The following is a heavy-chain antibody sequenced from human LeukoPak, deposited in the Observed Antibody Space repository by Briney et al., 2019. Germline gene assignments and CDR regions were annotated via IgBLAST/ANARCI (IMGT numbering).Heavy chain of an antibody. D-gene: IGHD1-26*01. CDR3: AREVVRSGSYGDY. J-gene: IGHJ4*02. V-gene: IGHV3-30*03. CDR1: GFTFSSYG. Sequence: GGSLRLSCAASGFTFSSYGMHWVRQAPGKGLEWVAVISYDGSNKYYADSVKGRFTISRDNSKNTLYLQMNSLRAEDTAVYYCAREVVRSGSYGDYWGQGTLVTVSS. CDR2: ISYDGSNK.